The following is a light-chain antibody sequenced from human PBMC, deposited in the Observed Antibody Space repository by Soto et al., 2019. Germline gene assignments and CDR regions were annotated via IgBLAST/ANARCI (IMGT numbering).Light chain of an antibody. J-gene: IGKJ1*01. CDR2: GAS. V-gene: IGKV3-20*01. CDR1: QSVSSTY. Sequence: EKVLTQAPGILSLSPGEGATLSCRASQSVSSTYVAWYQQKPGQAPRLLIYGASTRAAGIPDRFSGSGSGADFTLTISRLEPEDFAVYYCQQYGSSPSWTFGQGTKVDIK. CDR3: QQYGSSPSWT.